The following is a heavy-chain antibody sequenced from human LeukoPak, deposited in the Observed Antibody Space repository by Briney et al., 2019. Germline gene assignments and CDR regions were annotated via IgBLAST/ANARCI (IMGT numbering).Heavy chain of an antibody. CDR2: ISYDGSNK. V-gene: IGHV3-30-3*01. J-gene: IGHJ4*02. CDR3: ARDSTTPRYCSSTSCYGDYFDY. D-gene: IGHD2-2*01. Sequence: GGSLRLSCAASGLTFSSYAMHWVRQAPGKGLEWVAVISYDGSNKYYADSVKGRFTISRDNSKNTLYLQMNSLRAEDTAVYYCARDSTTPRYCSSTSCYGDYFDYWGQGTLVTVSS. CDR1: GLTFSSYA.